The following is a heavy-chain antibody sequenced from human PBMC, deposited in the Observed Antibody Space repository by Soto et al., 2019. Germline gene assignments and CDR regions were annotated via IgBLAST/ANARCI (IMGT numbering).Heavy chain of an antibody. CDR1: GGSFSGYY. CDR2: INHSGST. CDR3: ARGFGYYDGSGSYYRWFDP. J-gene: IGHJ5*02. V-gene: IGHV4-34*01. Sequence: SETLSLTSAVYGGSFSGYYWSWIRQPPGKGLEWIGEINHSGSTNYNPSLKSRVTISVDTSKNQFSLKLSSVTAADTAVYYCARGFGYYDGSGSYYRWFDPWGQGTLVTVSS. D-gene: IGHD3-10*01.